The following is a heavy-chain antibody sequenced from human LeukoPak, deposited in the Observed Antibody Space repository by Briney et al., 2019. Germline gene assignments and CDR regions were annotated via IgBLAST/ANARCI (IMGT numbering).Heavy chain of an antibody. V-gene: IGHV4-59*01. D-gene: IGHD4-23*01. Sequence: SETLSLTCTVSGGSISSYYCSWIRQPPGKGLEWIGYIYYSGSTNYNPSLKSRVTISVDTSKNQFSLKLSSVTAADTAVYYCARLSRTVGRDAFDIWGQGTMVIVSS. CDR1: GGSISSYY. CDR3: ARLSRTVGRDAFDI. CDR2: IYYSGST. J-gene: IGHJ3*02.